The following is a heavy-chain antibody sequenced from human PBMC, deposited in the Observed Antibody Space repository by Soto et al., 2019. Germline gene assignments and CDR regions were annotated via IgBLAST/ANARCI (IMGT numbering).Heavy chain of an antibody. V-gene: IGHV4-59*11. D-gene: IGHD2-8*02. CDR3: ARYYCTGGICCYFDY. J-gene: IGHJ4*02. CDR1: GGSISPHY. Sequence: PSETLSLTCTVPGGSISPHYWSWIRQTPGKGPEWIGYVYYTGSSNSNPSLKSRVSFSVDTSKNQFSLELTSVTAADTAVYYCARYYCTGGICCYFDYWGQGLLVTVSS. CDR2: VYYTGSS.